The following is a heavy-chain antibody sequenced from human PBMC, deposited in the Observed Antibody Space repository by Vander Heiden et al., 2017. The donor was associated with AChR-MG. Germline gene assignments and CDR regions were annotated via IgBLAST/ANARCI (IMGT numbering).Heavy chain of an antibody. CDR2: ISGSGGST. D-gene: IGHD2-2*01. J-gene: IGHJ4*02. V-gene: IGHV3-23*01. CDR1: GFTFSSYA. Sequence: EVQLLESGGGLVQPGGSLRLSCAAPGFTFSSYAMGWVRQAPGKGLEWVSAISGSGGSTYYADSVKGRFTISRDNSKNTLYLQMNSLRAEDTAVYYCAKGEPGYCSSTSCYDVFDYWGQGTLVTVSS. CDR3: AKGEPGYCSSTSCYDVFDY.